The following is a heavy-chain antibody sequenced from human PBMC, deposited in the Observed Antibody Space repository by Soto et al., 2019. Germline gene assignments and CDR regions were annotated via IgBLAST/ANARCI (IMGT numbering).Heavy chain of an antibody. CDR2: ITGSGGLT. D-gene: IGHD1-20*01. Sequence: PWLCXRLSWSFGVCSFIDYSITWFRQAPGKGLEWVSGITGSGGLTYYADIVNGRFTVSRDNSKNTVYLQMSSLRAEDTAVYYCVKGSGKNLRYKAQGQSWGQGSLVNV. CDR3: VKGSGKNLRYKAQGQS. J-gene: IGHJ4*02. CDR1: VCSFIDYS. V-gene: IGHV3-23*01.